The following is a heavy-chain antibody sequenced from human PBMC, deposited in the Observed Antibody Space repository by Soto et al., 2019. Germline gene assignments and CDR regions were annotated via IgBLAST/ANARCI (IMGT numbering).Heavy chain of an antibody. V-gene: IGHV4-31*02. CDR1: GGSVSSGDHY. J-gene: IGHJ4*02. CDR2: IHYSGST. CDR3: ARGPRGSFVGVDY. D-gene: IGHD1-26*01. Sequence: SETLSLTCTVSGGSVSSGDHYWTWIRQRPGEGPEWNVNIHYSGSTYYNPSLQIRPFVSVDTNKNQFSLKLSSVTAADTAVYYCARGPRGSFVGVDYWGQGTLVTVSS.